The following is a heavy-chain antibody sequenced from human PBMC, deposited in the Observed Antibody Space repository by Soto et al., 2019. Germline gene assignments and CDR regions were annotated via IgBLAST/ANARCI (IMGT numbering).Heavy chain of an antibody. CDR3: AKVLVVVTAAIDY. D-gene: IGHD2-21*02. Sequence: PGGSLRLSCAASGFTFSDYYMSWIRQAPGKGLEWVSYISSSSSYTNYADSVKGRFTISRDNAKNSLYLQMNSLRAEDTAVYYCAKVLVVVTAAIDYWGQGTLVTVSS. CDR1: GFTFSDYY. CDR2: ISSSSSYT. V-gene: IGHV3-11*03. J-gene: IGHJ4*02.